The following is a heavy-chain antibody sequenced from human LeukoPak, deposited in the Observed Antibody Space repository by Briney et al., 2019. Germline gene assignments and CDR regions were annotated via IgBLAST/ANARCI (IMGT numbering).Heavy chain of an antibody. J-gene: IGHJ4*02. CDR1: GFTFSNYL. CDR2: MNGDGSNI. D-gene: IGHD5-18*01. CDR3: ARDPGYGAVDY. Sequence: GGSLRLSCAASGFTFSNYLMHWVRQTPGKGLEWVANMNGDGSNIYYVDSVRGRFTISRDNAKNSLYLQMSSLRAEDTAVYYCARDPGYGAVDYWGQGTLITVSS. V-gene: IGHV3-7*03.